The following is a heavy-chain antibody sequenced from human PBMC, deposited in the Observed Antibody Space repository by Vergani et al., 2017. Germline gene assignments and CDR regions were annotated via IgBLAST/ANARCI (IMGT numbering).Heavy chain of an antibody. CDR3: ARGRGATKMSTLDDYYYMGV. Sequence: QVPLPESGPGLVKPLQTLSLPCTVPGSSIRSDDSYWSWIRQSPGGGLEWIGYIYYTGSTYYNPSLRSRVTISMDSSKKQFHLRGKDVTAADTAVYYCARGRGATKMSTLDDYYYMGVWGKGTTVIVSS. V-gene: IGHV4-30-4*01. J-gene: IGHJ6*03. CDR2: IYYTGST. D-gene: IGHD3-10*01. CDR1: GSSIRSDDSY.